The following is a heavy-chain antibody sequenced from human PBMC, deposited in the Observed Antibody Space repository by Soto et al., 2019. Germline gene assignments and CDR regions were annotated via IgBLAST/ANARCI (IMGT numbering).Heavy chain of an antibody. J-gene: IGHJ6*03. CDR1: GFTFSSYG. D-gene: IGHD3-16*01. CDR2: ISYDGSNK. CDR3: AKDTLYDYIWGSYPEDYYYMDV. Sequence: GGSLRLSCAASGFTFSSYGMHWVRQAPGKGLEWVAVISYDGSNKYYADSVKGRFTISRDNSKNTLYLQMNSLRAEDTAVYYCAKDTLYDYIWGSYPEDYYYMDVWGKGTTVTVSS. V-gene: IGHV3-30*18.